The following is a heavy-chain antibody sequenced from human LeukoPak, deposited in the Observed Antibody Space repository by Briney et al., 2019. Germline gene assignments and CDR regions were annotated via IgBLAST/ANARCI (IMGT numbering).Heavy chain of an antibody. Sequence: SETLSLTCTVSGGSISSSSYYWGWIRQPPGKGLEWIGSIYYSGSTYYNPSLKSRVTISVDTSKNQFSLKLSSVTAADTAVYYCARDRPGTYYDFWSGYIGDAFDIWGQGTMVTVSS. CDR2: IYYSGST. CDR3: ARDRPGTYYDFWSGYIGDAFDI. D-gene: IGHD3-3*01. CDR1: GGSISSSSYY. J-gene: IGHJ3*02. V-gene: IGHV4-39*07.